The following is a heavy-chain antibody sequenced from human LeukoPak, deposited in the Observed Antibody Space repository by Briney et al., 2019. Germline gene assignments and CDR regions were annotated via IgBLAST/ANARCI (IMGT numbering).Heavy chain of an antibody. CDR1: GGSISPYY. CDR3: ARHTGGTTYDY. J-gene: IGHJ4*02. Sequence: PSETLSLTCTVSGGSISPYYWSWIRQPPGKGLEWIGYVSYSGNTNYNPSLKSRVTISVDTSKNHFSLKLSSVTAADTAVYYCARHTGGTTYDYWGQGTLATVSS. D-gene: IGHD2-8*02. V-gene: IGHV4-59*08. CDR2: VSYSGNT.